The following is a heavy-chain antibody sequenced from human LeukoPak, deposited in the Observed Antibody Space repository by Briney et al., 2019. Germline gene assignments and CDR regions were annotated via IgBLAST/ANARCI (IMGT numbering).Heavy chain of an antibody. CDR3: ARTPYCSSITCEDFDY. CDR1: GFTFSSYW. J-gene: IGHJ4*02. D-gene: IGHD2-2*01. V-gene: IGHV3-74*01. CDR2: INSDGITT. Sequence: GGSLRLSCAASGFTFSSYWMHWVRQAPGKGLVWVSRINSDGITTNYADSVKGRFTISRDNAKNTLYLQMNSLRADDTAVYCCARTPYCSSITCEDFDYWGQGTLVTVSS.